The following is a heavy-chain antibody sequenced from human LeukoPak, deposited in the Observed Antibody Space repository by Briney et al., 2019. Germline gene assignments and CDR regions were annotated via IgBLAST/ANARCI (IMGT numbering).Heavy chain of an antibody. J-gene: IGHJ4*02. CDR2: INHSGST. CDR1: GGSFSGYY. Sequence: SETLSLTCAVYGGSFSGYYWSWIRKPPGKGLEWIGEINHSGSTNYNPSLKSRVTISVDTSKNQFSLKLSSVTAADTAVYYCARSTAMVILDYWGQGTLVTVSS. V-gene: IGHV4-34*01. CDR3: ARSTAMVILDY. D-gene: IGHD5-18*01.